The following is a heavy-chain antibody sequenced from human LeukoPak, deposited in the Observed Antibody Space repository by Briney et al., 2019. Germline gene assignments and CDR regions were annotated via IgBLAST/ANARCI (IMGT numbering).Heavy chain of an antibody. Sequence: ASVKVSCKASGYTFTSYDINWVRQATGQGLEWMGWTNPNSGNTGYAQKFQGRVTITRNTSISTAYMELSSLRSEDTAVYYCARTSSSWSSYYMDVWGKGTTVTVSS. D-gene: IGHD6-13*01. CDR2: TNPNSGNT. CDR1: GYTFTSYD. J-gene: IGHJ6*03. V-gene: IGHV1-8*03. CDR3: ARTSSSWSSYYMDV.